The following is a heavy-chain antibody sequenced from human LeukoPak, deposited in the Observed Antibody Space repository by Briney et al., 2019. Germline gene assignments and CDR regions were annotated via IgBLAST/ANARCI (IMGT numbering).Heavy chain of an antibody. V-gene: IGHV3-21*01. Sequence: PGGSLRLSCAASGFTFSRDSINWVRQAPGKGLEWVSSITTSGSIKYADSVKGRFTISRDNAKNSVYLQMSSLRADDTAVYFCARDRDIVAFDFWGQGTLVTVSS. CDR2: ITTSGSI. D-gene: IGHD5-12*01. CDR1: GFTFSRDS. J-gene: IGHJ4*02. CDR3: ARDRDIVAFDF.